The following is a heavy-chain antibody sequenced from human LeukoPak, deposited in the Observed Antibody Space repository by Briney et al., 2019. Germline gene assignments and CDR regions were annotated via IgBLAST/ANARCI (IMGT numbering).Heavy chain of an antibody. CDR2: IYYSGST. CDR1: GGSISSYY. Sequence: SDTLSLTCTVSGGSISSYYWSWIRQPPGKGLEWIGYIYYSGSTNYNPSLKSRVTISVDTSKNQFSLKLSSVTAADTAVYYCARLTPRYYYYGMDVWGQGTTVTVSS. CDR3: ARLTPRYYYYGMDV. J-gene: IGHJ6*02. V-gene: IGHV4-59*07.